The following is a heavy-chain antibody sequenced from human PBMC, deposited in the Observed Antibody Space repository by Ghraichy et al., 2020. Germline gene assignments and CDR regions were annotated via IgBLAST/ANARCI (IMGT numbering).Heavy chain of an antibody. Sequence: GGSLTLSCTASGFNFINYYMTWVRQAPGKGLVWVSHINHDGGIITYTDSVKGRFTISRDNTKNSLYLQMNSLRADDTAVYYCANMMGLGACTNSDCYYFGAWGQGSLVTVSS. CDR1: GFNFINYY. CDR2: INHDGGII. J-gene: IGHJ4*01. D-gene: IGHD2-8*01. CDR3: ANMMGLGACTNSDCYYFGA. V-gene: IGHV3-11*01.